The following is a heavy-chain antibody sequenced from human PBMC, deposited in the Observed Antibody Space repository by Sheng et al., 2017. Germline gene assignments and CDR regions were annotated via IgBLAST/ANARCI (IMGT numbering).Heavy chain of an antibody. D-gene: IGHD2-21*01. CDR3: ARVAYGVNYFDR. CDR2: ISLYNGNT. Sequence: QVQLVQSGAEVKKPGASVKVSCKASGYTFTDYGITWVRQAPGQGLESMGWISLYNGNTNYAQKLQGRVTMTTDTSTATAYMELRGLRSDDTAVYYCARVAYGVNYFDRWGQGTLVTVSS. J-gene: IGHJ4*02. V-gene: IGHV1-18*01. CDR1: GYTFTDYG.